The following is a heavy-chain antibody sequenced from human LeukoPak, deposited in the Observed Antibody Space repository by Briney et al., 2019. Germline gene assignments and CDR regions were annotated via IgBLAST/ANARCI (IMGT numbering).Heavy chain of an antibody. CDR2: ISSSGSTI. CDR1: GFTFSSYE. J-gene: IGHJ6*03. D-gene: IGHD5-18*01. Sequence: GGSLRLSCAASGFTFSSYEMNWVRQAPGKGLEWVSSISSSGSTIYYADSVKGRFTISRDNAENSLYLQMNSLRAEDTAVYYCARLEYSYGYGPYYYYYMDVWGKGTTVTVSS. CDR3: ARLEYSYGYGPYYYYYMDV. V-gene: IGHV3-48*03.